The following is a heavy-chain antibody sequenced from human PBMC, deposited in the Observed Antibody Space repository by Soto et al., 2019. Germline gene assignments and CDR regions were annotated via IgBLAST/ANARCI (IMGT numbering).Heavy chain of an antibody. V-gene: IGHV3-15*07. D-gene: IGHD3-3*01. CDR2: IKTKAQGETK. J-gene: IGHJ4*02. CDR1: DFIFTDAW. CDR3: NTWSYEGY. Sequence: EVQLVESGGGLVQPGGSLRLSCATSDFIFTDAWMNWVRQAPGKGLEWVGRIKTKAQGETKDYAAPVKGRFTISRDDSRNTLKLQRTRLRTEDTTIYYFNTWSYEGYWGQGVLVTVSS.